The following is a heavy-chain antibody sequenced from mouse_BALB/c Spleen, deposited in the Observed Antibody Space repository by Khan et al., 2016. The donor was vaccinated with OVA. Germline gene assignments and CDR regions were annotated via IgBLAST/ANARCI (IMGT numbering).Heavy chain of an antibody. J-gene: IGHJ4*01. D-gene: IGHD1-1*01. CDR1: GYTFTSYW. V-gene: IGHV1S41*01. CDR3: AKENSNGSRRYAMDY. CDR2: IAPGSGST. Sequence: DLVKPGASVKLSCKATGYTFTSYWINWIKQRPGQGLEWIGRIAPGSGSTYYNEMFKGKATLTVETSSSTAYIQLSSLSSEDSAVYFCAKENSNGSRRYAMDYWGQGTSVTVSS.